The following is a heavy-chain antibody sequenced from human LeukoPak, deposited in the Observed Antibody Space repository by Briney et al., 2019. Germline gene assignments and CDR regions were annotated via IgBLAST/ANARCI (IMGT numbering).Heavy chain of an antibody. J-gene: IGHJ5*02. V-gene: IGHV1-46*01. CDR3: ARAVGDRYNWFDP. CDR2: INPSGGST. D-gene: IGHD4-17*01. CDR1: GYTFTSYY. Sequence: ASVKVSCKASGYTFTSYYTHWVRQAPGQGLEWLGIINPSGGSTSYPQKFQGRVTMTRDTSTSTVHMELSSLTSEDTAVYYCARAVGDRYNWFDPWGQGTLVTVS.